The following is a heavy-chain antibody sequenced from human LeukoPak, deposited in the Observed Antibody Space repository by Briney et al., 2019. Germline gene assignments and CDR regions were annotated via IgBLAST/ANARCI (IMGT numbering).Heavy chain of an antibody. J-gene: IGHJ3*02. D-gene: IGHD5-24*01. CDR2: IYYSGST. CDR3: ARAPEMATITGLLIDAFDI. CDR1: GGSISSYY. Sequence: PSETLSLTCTVSGGSISSYYWSWIRQPPGKGLEWIGYIYYSGSTNYNPSLKSRVTISVDTSKNQFSLKLSSVTAADTAVYYCARAPEMATITGLLIDAFDIWGQGTMVTVSS. V-gene: IGHV4-59*01.